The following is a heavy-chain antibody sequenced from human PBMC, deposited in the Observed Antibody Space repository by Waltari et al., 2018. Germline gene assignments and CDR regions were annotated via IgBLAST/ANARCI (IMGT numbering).Heavy chain of an antibody. Sequence: QVQLQESGPGLVKPSETLSLTCTVSGGSISSYYWSWIRQPPGKGLEWIGYIYYSGSTNYNPSLKSRVTISVDTSKNQFSRKLSSVTAADTAVYYCARDDYYGSIRVLDYWGQGTLVTVSS. CDR1: GGSISSYY. J-gene: IGHJ4*02. CDR3: ARDDYYGSIRVLDY. CDR2: IYYSGST. D-gene: IGHD3-10*01. V-gene: IGHV4-59*01.